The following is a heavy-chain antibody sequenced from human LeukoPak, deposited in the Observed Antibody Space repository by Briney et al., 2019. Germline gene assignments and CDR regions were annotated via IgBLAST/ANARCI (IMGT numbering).Heavy chain of an antibody. V-gene: IGHV3-48*01. Sequence: GGALRLSWAAPGFTFSSYSMNWGRQAPGKGLEWGSYISSSSSTTYYADSVKGRFTISRDNAKNSLYLQMNSLRAEDTAVYYCAREGGDSSGYYFDYWGQGTLVTVSS. D-gene: IGHD3-22*01. J-gene: IGHJ4*02. CDR1: GFTFSSYS. CDR3: AREGGDSSGYYFDY. CDR2: ISSSSSTT.